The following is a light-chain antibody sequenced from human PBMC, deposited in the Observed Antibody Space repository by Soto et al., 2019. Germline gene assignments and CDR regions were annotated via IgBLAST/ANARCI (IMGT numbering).Light chain of an antibody. Sequence: QSVLTQPASVSGSPGQSITVSCIETNTDVGGYNYVSWYQHRPGKAPRLMIYEVRNRLSGVSNRFSGSKSGNTASLTISGLQSEDEADYYCTSYTPTGALVFGSGTKVTVL. V-gene: IGLV2-14*01. CDR3: TSYTPTGALV. J-gene: IGLJ6*01. CDR2: EVR. CDR1: NTDVGGYNY.